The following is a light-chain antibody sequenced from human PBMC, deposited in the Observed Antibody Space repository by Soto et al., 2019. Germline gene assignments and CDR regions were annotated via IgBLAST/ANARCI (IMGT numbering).Light chain of an antibody. CDR3: SSSTSSSTFV. CDR2: EVS. Sequence: QSALTQPPSVSGSPGQSVTISCTGTSSDVGSYNRVSWYQQPPGTAPKLMIYEVSYRPSGVPGRFSGSKSGNTASLTISGLQAEDEADYYCSSSTSSSTFVFGGGTKLTVL. CDR1: SSDVGSYNR. J-gene: IGLJ2*01. V-gene: IGLV2-18*02.